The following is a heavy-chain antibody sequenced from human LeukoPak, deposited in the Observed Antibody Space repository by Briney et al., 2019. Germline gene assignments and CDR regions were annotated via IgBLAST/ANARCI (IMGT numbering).Heavy chain of an antibody. D-gene: IGHD3-10*01. J-gene: IGHJ6*02. V-gene: IGHV4-4*02. CDR1: GGSISSSNW. CDR3: TRPNDGSGGYGMDV. Sequence: SETLSLTCAVSGGSISSSNWWSWVRQPPGKGLEWIGEIYHSGSTNYNPSLKSRVTISVDKSKNQFSLKLSSVTAADTAVYYCTRPNDGSGGYGMDVWGQGTTVTVSS. CDR2: IYHSGST.